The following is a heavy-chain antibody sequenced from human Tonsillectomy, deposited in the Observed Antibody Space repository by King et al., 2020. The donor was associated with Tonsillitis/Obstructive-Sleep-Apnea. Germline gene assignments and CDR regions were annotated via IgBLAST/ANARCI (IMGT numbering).Heavy chain of an antibody. D-gene: IGHD6-19*01. CDR3: ASGIAVRNAFDI. V-gene: IGHV1-46*01. Sequence: QLVQSGAEVKPPGASVKFPCKASGHIFTSHSIHCVRQAPGQRLEWMGIINPSGGSTSYAQKFQGRVTMARDTSTSTVYMELSSLRSEDTAVYYCASGIAVRNAFDIWGQGTMVTVSS. CDR1: GHIFTSHS. CDR2: INPSGGST. J-gene: IGHJ3*02.